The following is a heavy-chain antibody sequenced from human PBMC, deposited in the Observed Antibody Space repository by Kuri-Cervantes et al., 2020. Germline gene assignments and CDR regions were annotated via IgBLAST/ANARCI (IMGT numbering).Heavy chain of an antibody. V-gene: IGHV4-38-2*01. Sequence: GSLRLSCAVSGYSISSGYYWGWIRQPPGKGLEWIGSIYHSGSTYYNPSLKSRVTISVDTSKNQFSLKLSSVTAADTAVYYCARVRRPRVLRPYYMDVLGKGTTVTVSS. J-gene: IGHJ6*03. CDR3: ARVRRPRVLRPYYMDV. D-gene: IGHD3-3*01. CDR1: GYSISSGYY. CDR2: IYHSGST.